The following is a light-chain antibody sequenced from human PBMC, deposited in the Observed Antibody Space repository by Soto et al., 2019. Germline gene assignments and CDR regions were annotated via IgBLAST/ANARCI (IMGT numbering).Light chain of an antibody. CDR1: SSDVVNDLL. Sequence: QSALTQPASVSGSPGQSITISCTGTSSDVVNDLLVSWYQQQPGKAPKLMIYEGTKRPAGVSDRFSGSKSGNTASLTISGLQAEDEADYYCGTWDSSLSAVVFGGGTKLTVL. CDR3: GTWDSSLSAVV. V-gene: IGLV2-23*01. J-gene: IGLJ2*01. CDR2: EGT.